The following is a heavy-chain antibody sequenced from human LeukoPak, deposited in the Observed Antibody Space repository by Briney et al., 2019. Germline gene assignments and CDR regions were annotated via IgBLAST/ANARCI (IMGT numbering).Heavy chain of an antibody. V-gene: IGHV3-23*01. CDR1: GFTFSSYA. J-gene: IGHJ4*02. CDR2: IYENGGTT. D-gene: IGHD2-21*01. CDR3: AKDFRIGYSAHFDY. Sequence: GGSLRLSCAASGFTFSSYAMSWARQAPEKGLEFVSGIYENGGTTYYADSVKGRFSISRDNSKNTLYLQMDSLRGEDTAVYYCAKDFRIGYSAHFDYWGQGALVTVSS.